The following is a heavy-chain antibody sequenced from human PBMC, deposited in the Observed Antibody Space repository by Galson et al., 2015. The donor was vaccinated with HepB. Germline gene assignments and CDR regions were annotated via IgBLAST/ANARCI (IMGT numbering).Heavy chain of an antibody. V-gene: IGHV3-9*01. J-gene: IGHJ4*02. Sequence: SLRLSCAASGFTFDDYAMHWVRQAPGKGLEWVSGISWNSGSIGYADSVKGRFTISRDNAKNSLYLQMNSLRAEDTALYYCAKGPADWLLPSHFDYWGQGTLVTVSS. D-gene: IGHD3-9*01. CDR2: ISWNSGSI. CDR3: AKGPADWLLPSHFDY. CDR1: GFTFDDYA.